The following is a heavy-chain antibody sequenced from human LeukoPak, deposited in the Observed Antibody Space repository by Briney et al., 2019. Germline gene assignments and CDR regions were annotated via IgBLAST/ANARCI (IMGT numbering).Heavy chain of an antibody. CDR2: LSHSGSS. J-gene: IGHJ6*02. Sequence: SETLSLTCTGSGGSVSSYYWGWLRRPPGRGLEWIAYLSHSGSSDSNPSLTSRVTTLVETSKNQFSLKLTSVTAADTAVYYCAREGYFYGMDVWGQGTTVTVSS. D-gene: IGHD2/OR15-2a*01. CDR1: GGSVSSYY. CDR3: AREGYFYGMDV. V-gene: IGHV4-59*02.